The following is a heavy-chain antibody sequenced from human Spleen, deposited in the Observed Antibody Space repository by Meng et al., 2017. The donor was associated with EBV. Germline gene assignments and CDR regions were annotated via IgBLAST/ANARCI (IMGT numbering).Heavy chain of an antibody. J-gene: IGHJ4*02. Sequence: QVQLVQSGAEVKKPGASVKVSCKASGYTFTSYAMHWVRQAPGQRLEWMGWIDGGNGNTKYSQNIQGRVTITRDTSASTAYMELSSLRSEDTAVYYCARVDSRTGFDYRGQGTLVTVSS. V-gene: IGHV1-3*01. CDR1: GYTFTSYA. CDR3: ARVDSRTGFDY. CDR2: IDGGNGNT. D-gene: IGHD1-1*01.